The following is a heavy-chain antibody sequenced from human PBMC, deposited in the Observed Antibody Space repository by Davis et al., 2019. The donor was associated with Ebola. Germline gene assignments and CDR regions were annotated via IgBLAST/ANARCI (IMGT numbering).Heavy chain of an antibody. CDR2: ISYDGSNK. Sequence: PGGSLRLSCAASGFTFSSYAMHWVRQAPGKGLEWVAVISYDGSNKYYADSVKGRFTISRDNSKNTLYLQMNSLRAEDTAVYYCAKDQGNSFDYWGQGTLVTVSS. J-gene: IGHJ4*02. CDR1: GFTFSSYA. V-gene: IGHV3-30*04. CDR3: AKDQGNSFDY.